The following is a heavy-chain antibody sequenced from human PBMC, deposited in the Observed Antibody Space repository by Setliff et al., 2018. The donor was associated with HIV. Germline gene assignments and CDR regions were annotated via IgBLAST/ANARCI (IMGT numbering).Heavy chain of an antibody. J-gene: IGHJ6*02. Sequence: PSETLSLTCAVYGGSFSGYYWSWTRQPPGKGLEWIGEINHDGNTNYNPSLKSRVTISVDTSKNQFSLKLNSVTAADTAVYYCARAKVEWLFGGLYYYGMDVWGPGTTVTVS. D-gene: IGHD3-3*01. CDR2: INHDGNT. V-gene: IGHV4-34*01. CDR1: GGSFSGYY. CDR3: ARAKVEWLFGGLYYYGMDV.